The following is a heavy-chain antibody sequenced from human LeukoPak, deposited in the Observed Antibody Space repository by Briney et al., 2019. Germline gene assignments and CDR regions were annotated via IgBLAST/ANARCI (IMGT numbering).Heavy chain of an antibody. J-gene: IGHJ6*03. CDR1: GGSISSGGYY. CDR3: AREGCVSCYMDYYYYMDV. CDR2: IYHSGST. Sequence: SETLSLTCTVSGGSISSGGYYWSWIRQPPGKGLEWIGYIYHSGSTYYNPSLKSRVTISVDRSKNQFSLKLSSVTAADTAVYYCAREGCVSCYMDYYYYMDVWGKGTTVTVSS. D-gene: IGHD2-2*02. V-gene: IGHV4-30-2*01.